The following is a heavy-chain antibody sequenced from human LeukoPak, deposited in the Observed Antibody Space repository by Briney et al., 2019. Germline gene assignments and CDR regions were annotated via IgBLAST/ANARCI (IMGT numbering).Heavy chain of an antibody. CDR3: VRQAVSVESGIAY. CDR1: GFTFSTYW. V-gene: IGHV3-74*01. CDR2: INPDGSDS. J-gene: IGHJ4*02. Sequence: GGSLRLSCAASGFTFSTYWMHWVPQAPRKGLEWVSRINPDGSDSYYTDSVKGPFTMSRDKATNTVYLHMDSLRAQDTPLFYSVRQAVSVESGIAYWGRGTLVTVSS. D-gene: IGHD5-24*01.